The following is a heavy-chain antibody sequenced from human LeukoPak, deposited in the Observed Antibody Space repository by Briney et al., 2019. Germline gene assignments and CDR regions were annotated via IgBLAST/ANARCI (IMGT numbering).Heavy chain of an antibody. Sequence: SQTLSLTCAISGDSVSSNSAAWNWIRQSPSRGLEWLGRTYYRSKWYNGYAVSVKSRITINPDTSKNQFSLKLSSVTAADTAVYYCARAVYQLGGAFDIWGQGTMVTVSS. CDR2: TYYRSKWYN. V-gene: IGHV6-1*01. CDR1: GDSVSSNSAA. CDR3: ARAVYQLGGAFDI. J-gene: IGHJ3*02. D-gene: IGHD3-16*01.